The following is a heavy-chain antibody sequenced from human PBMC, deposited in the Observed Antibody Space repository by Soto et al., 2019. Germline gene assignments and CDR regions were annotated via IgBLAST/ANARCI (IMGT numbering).Heavy chain of an antibody. V-gene: IGHV4-4*02. Sequence: SETLSLTCAVSGGSISSDNWWSWVRQPPGKGLEWIGEIFHTGRTNYNPSLKSRVTISVDKSKNQFSLELSSVTAADTAVYYCARGGWTRDFDFWGQGTLVTVSS. CDR2: IFHTGRT. CDR1: GGSISSDNW. CDR3: ARGGWTRDFDF. D-gene: IGHD2-15*01. J-gene: IGHJ4*02.